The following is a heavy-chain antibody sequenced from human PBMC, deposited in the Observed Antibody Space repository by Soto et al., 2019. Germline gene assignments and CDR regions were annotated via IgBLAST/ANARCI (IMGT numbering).Heavy chain of an antibody. CDR2: VKTDGST. CDR1: GFTFSNYW. J-gene: IGHJ3*01. CDR3: ARGIRGHYGFDV. Sequence: EVQLVESGGDLVQPGGSLSLSCAASGFTFSNYWMHWVRQAPGKGLVWFSRVKTDGSTYYADSVRGRFTIFRDNAKNTLYVQMNSLTVEDTAVYFCARGIRGHYGFDVWGQGTLVTVSS. D-gene: IGHD5-12*01. V-gene: IGHV3-74*01.